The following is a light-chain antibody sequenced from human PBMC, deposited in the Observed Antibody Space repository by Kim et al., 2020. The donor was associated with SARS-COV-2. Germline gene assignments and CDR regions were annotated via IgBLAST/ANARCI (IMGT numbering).Light chain of an antibody. J-gene: IGLJ3*02. CDR1: SGHSNYA. V-gene: IGLV4-69*01. CDR3: QTWGTGINWV. CDR2: VNSDGSH. Sequence: QPALTQSPSASASLGASVRITCTLSSGHSNYAIAWHQQQPEKGPRYLMKVNSDGSHTKGDGIPDRFSGSSSGAERYLTISSLQSEDEADYYCQTWGTGINWVFGGGTQLTVL.